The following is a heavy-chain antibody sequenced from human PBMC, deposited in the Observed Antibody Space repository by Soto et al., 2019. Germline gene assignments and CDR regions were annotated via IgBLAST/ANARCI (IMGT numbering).Heavy chain of an antibody. D-gene: IGHD5-18*01. CDR1: GCSISSYY. CDR3: ARDNGYSYGYTLDH. J-gene: IGHJ4*02. Sequence: PSETLSLTCTVSGCSISSYYWNWIRRPPGKGLEWIGYIYYSGSTNYNPSLKSRVTISVDTSKNQFSLKLSSVTAADTAVYCCARDNGYSYGYTLDHWGQGTLVTVS. CDR2: IYYSGST. V-gene: IGHV4-59*01.